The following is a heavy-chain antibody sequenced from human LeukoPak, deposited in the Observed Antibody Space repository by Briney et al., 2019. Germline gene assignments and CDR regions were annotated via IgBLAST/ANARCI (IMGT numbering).Heavy chain of an antibody. CDR1: GFTFSIYS. CDR3: ARDTNSSTSSFPDY. CDR2: ISGSSSYI. Sequence: GGSLRLSCAPSGFTFSIYSMNWVRQAPGKGLECVSSISGSSSYIYYADSMKGRFTISRDNAKNSLYLQMNSLRAEDTAVYYCARDTNSSTSSFPDYWGQGTLVTV. D-gene: IGHD2-2*01. J-gene: IGHJ4*02. V-gene: IGHV3-21*01.